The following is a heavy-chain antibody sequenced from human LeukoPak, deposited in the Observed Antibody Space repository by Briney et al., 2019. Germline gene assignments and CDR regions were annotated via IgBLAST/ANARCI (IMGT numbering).Heavy chain of an antibody. CDR3: AGNYYGSGSYYSEDRY. CDR1: GGSISSYY. D-gene: IGHD3-10*01. J-gene: IGHJ4*02. CDR2: IYTSGST. V-gene: IGHV4-4*07. Sequence: PSETLSPTCTVSGGSISSYYWSWIRQPAGKGLEWIGRIYTSGSTNYNPSLKSRITISVDTSKNQFSLNLSSVTAADTAVYYCAGNYYGSGSYYSEDRYWGQGILVTVSS.